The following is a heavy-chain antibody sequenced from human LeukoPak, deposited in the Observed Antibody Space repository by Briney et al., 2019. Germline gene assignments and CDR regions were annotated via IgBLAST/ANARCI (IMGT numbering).Heavy chain of an antibody. J-gene: IGHJ4*02. Sequence: GGSLRLSCAASGFTFSSYSMNWVRQAPGKGLEWVSSISSSSSYIYYADSVKGRFTISRDNAKNSLYLQMNSLRAEDTAVYYCARSHSSSFLFVYWGQGTLVTVSS. CDR2: ISSSSSYI. CDR1: GFTFSSYS. CDR3: ARSHSSSFLFVY. V-gene: IGHV3-21*01. D-gene: IGHD6-6*01.